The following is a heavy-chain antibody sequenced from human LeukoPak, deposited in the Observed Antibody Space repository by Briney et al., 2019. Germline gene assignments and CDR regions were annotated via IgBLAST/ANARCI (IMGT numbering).Heavy chain of an antibody. CDR3: ARGHVPALYGMDV. J-gene: IGHJ6*02. CDR1: GFTFSSYD. D-gene: IGHD2-2*01. V-gene: IGHV3-13*01. Sequence: GGSLRLSCAASGFTFSSYDMQWVRQATGKGLEWVSAIGTAGDTYYPGSVKGRFTISRENAKNSFYLQMNSLRAGDTAVYYCARGHVPALYGMDVWGQGTTVTVSS. CDR2: IGTAGDT.